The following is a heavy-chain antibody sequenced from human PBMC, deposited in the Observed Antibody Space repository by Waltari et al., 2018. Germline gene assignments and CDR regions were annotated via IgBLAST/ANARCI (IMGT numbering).Heavy chain of an antibody. D-gene: IGHD2-15*01. CDR2: IRGSGGRT. Sequence: EVQLLESGGGLVQPGGSLRLSCAASGFTFSSYAMSWVRQAPGKGLEWVSAIRGSGGRTYYADSVKGRFTISRDNSKNTLYLQMNSLRAEDTAVYYCAKSRSGKYYYGMDVWGQGTTVTVSS. CDR1: GFTFSSYA. J-gene: IGHJ6*02. V-gene: IGHV3-23*01. CDR3: AKSRSGKYYYGMDV.